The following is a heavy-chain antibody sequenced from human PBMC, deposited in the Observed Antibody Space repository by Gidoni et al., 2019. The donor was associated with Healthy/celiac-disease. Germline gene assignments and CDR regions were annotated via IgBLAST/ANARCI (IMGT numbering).Heavy chain of an antibody. V-gene: IGHV3-23*01. CDR1: GFTFSSYA. Sequence: EVQQLESGGGLVQPGGSLRLSCAASGFTFSSYAMSWVRQAPGKGLEWVSAISGSGGSTYYADSVKGRFTISRDNSKNTLYLQMNSLRAEDTAVYYCAKDRRGAVVRGYWGQGTLVTVSS. J-gene: IGHJ4*02. D-gene: IGHD2-15*01. CDR3: AKDRRGAVVRGY. CDR2: ISGSGGST.